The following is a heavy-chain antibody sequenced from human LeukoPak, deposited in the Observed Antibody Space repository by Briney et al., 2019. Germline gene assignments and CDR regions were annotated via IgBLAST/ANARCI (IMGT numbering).Heavy chain of an antibody. CDR2: IYYSGST. V-gene: IGHV4-59*12. CDR3: ARGVPYCSNGICYSRETEFFQH. CDR1: GGSISSYY. J-gene: IGHJ1*01. D-gene: IGHD2-8*01. Sequence: SETLSLTCTVSGGSISSYYWSWIRQPPGKGLEWIGYIYYSGSTNYNPSLKSRVTMSVDTSKNRFSLELSSVTAADTAVYYCARGVPYCSNGICYSRETEFFQHWGQGTLVTVSS.